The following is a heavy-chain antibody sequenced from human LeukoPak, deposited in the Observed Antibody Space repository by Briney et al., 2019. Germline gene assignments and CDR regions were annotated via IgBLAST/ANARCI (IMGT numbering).Heavy chain of an antibody. J-gene: IGHJ4*02. CDR1: GFTFSNYA. CDR2: ISGSGGST. V-gene: IGHV3-23*01. D-gene: IGHD6-6*01. CDR3: AKDLYTSSSVPVY. Sequence: PGGSLRLSSAASGFTFSNYALNWVRQAPGKGLEWVSAISGSGGSTYYADSVKGRFTISRDNSKNTLYLLMNSLRAEDTAVYYCAKDLYTSSSVPVYWGQGTLVTVSS.